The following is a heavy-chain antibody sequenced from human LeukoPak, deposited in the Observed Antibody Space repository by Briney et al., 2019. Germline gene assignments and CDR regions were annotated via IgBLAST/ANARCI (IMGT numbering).Heavy chain of an antibody. J-gene: IGHJ5*02. Sequence: SETLSLTCTVSGGSISSYYWDWVRQPPGKGLEWIGNIYSSGSTDYNPSLKSRVTISLDTSKFQFSLRLNSVTAADTAVYYCARADPNASGYFYRFNWFDPWGQGTLVTVSS. CDR1: GGSISSYY. CDR3: ARADPNASGYFYRFNWFDP. V-gene: IGHV4-59*01. D-gene: IGHD3-10*01. CDR2: IYSSGST.